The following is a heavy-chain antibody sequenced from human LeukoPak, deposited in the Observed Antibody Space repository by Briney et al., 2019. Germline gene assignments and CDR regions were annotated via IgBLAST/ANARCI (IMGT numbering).Heavy chain of an antibody. J-gene: IGHJ4*02. CDR3: ATYNWGFYYFDY. Sequence: GESLKISCKASGYSFTNYWIGWVRQMPGKGLEWMAIIYPGDSDTRFNPSFQGQVTISADKSISTAYLQWSSLKASDTAMYYCATYNWGFYYFDYWGQGTLVTVSS. CDR2: IYPGDSDT. D-gene: IGHD1-1*01. V-gene: IGHV5-51*01. CDR1: GYSFTNYW.